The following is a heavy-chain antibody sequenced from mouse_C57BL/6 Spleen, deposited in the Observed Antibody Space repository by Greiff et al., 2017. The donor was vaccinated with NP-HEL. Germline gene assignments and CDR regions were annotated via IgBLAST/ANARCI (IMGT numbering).Heavy chain of an antibody. J-gene: IGHJ2*01. V-gene: IGHV1-18*01. D-gene: IGHD2-2*01. CDR2: INSNNGGT. Sequence: EVPLQQSGPELVKPGASVKIPCKASGYTFTDYNMDWVKQSHGKSLEWIGDINSNNGGTIYNQKFKGKATLTVDKSSSTAYMELRSLTAEDTAVYYCARRGTMVTSFDYWGQGTTLTVSS. CDR1: GYTFTDYN. CDR3: ARRGTMVTSFDY.